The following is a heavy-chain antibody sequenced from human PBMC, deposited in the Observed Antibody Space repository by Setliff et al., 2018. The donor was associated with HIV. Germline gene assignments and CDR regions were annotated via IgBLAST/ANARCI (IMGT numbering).Heavy chain of an antibody. V-gene: IGHV4-31*03. J-gene: IGHJ4*02. CDR2: IYYNGHT. Sequence: SETLSLTCSVSGGSISSGGYYWSWIRHHPGKGPEWIGHIYYNGHTYYNPSLRSRVTISVDTSKNQVSLKVSSVTAADTAVYYCARGPHIVGAPWAVIDYWAQGKPVTVSS. D-gene: IGHD1-26*01. CDR3: ARGPHIVGAPWAVIDY. CDR1: GGSISSGGYY.